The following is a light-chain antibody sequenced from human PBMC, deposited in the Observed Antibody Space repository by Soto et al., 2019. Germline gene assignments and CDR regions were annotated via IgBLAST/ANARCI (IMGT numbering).Light chain of an antibody. Sequence: EIVMTQSPATLSVSPGEGATLSCKASQNVYNNLAWYQQRPAQPPRLLIYDASTRATGISARFSGSGYGTEFTLTISSLQSEDFAVYFCQQCRNWPLTFGGGTKVEIK. J-gene: IGKJ4*01. V-gene: IGKV3-15*01. CDR2: DAS. CDR1: QNVYNN. CDR3: QQCRNWPLT.